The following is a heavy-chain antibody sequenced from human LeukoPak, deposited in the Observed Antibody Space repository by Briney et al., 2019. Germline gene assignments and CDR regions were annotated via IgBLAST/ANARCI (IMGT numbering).Heavy chain of an antibody. D-gene: IGHD1-26*01. CDR1: GFTFSSYA. CDR2: ISYDGSNK. V-gene: IGHV3-30-3*01. Sequence: PGGSLRLSCAASGFTFSSYAMHWVRQAPGKGLEWVAVISYDGSNKYYADSVKGRFTISRDNSKNTLYLQMNSLRAEDTAVYYCARAYVGYYYGMDVWGQGTTVTVSS. CDR3: ARAYVGYYYGMDV. J-gene: IGHJ6*02.